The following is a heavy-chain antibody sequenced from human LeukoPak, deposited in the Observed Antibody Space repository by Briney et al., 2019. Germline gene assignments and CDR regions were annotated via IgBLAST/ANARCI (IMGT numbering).Heavy chain of an antibody. D-gene: IGHD6-19*01. CDR2: INHTGST. J-gene: IGHJ3*02. CDR3: ARAVAGDDAFDI. CDR1: GGSFSSYY. Sequence: SETLSLTCAVYGGSFSSYYWSWIRQPPGKGLEWIGEINHTGSTNYNPSLKSRVTISVDTSKNQFSLKLSSVTAADTAVYYCARAVAGDDAFDIWGQGTMVTVSS. V-gene: IGHV4-34*01.